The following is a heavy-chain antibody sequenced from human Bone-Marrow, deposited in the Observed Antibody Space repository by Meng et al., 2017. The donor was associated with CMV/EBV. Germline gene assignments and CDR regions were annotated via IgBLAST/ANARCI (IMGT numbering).Heavy chain of an antibody. J-gene: IGHJ4*02. V-gene: IGHV3-74*03. CDR1: GFTFSSDA. CDR2: IDSDGTVT. CDR3: GRDIVGHTVDY. D-gene: IGHD1-26*01. Sequence: GGSLRLSCAASGFTFSSDAMSWVRQAPGKGLVWVSRIDSDGTVTTYGDSVKGRFTVSRDNAQNTMYLQMSSLRVEDTAVYFCGRDIVGHTVDYWGQGTLVTVSS.